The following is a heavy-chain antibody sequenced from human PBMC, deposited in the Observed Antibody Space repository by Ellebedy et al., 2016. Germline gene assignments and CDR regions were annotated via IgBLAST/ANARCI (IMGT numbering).Heavy chain of an antibody. D-gene: IGHD1-14*01. CDR3: ATRHNGAFDI. Sequence: GESLKISXVGSGFTVTNDYMTWVRQAPGKGLEWVSVIDSGGNSYNADSVKGRFTISRDSPKNTLYLQMNSLRAEDTAVYYCATRHNGAFDIWGRGTMVTVSS. J-gene: IGHJ3*02. CDR2: IDSGGNS. CDR1: GFTVTNDY. V-gene: IGHV3-53*01.